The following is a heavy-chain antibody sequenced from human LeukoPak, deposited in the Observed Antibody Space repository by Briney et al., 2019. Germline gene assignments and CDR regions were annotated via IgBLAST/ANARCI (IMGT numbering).Heavy chain of an antibody. CDR3: ARLLAVADAFDI. V-gene: IGHV4-39*01. CDR1: GGSISSSSYY. J-gene: IGHJ3*02. Sequence: SETLSLTCTVSGGSISSSSYYWGWIRQPPGKGLGWIGSIYYSGSTYYNPSLKSRVTISVDTSKNQFSLKLSSVTAADTAVYYCARLLAVADAFDIWGQGTMVTVSS. D-gene: IGHD6-19*01. CDR2: IYYSGST.